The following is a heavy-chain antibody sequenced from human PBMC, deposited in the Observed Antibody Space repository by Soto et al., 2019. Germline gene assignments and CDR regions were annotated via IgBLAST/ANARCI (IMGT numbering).Heavy chain of an antibody. CDR2: IYHSGSI. CDR1: NASISSRKW. CDR3: ASKFGELLADAFDI. J-gene: IGHJ3*02. D-gene: IGHD3-10*01. Sequence: QVQLQESGPGLVKPSGTLSLTCTVSNASISSRKWWTWVRQTPGKGLEGIGEIYHSGSINHNPSLHSRVTMSVDKSNNQFSLKMTSVTAADTAVYYCASKFGELLADAFDIWGQGTVVTVSS. V-gene: IGHV4-4*02.